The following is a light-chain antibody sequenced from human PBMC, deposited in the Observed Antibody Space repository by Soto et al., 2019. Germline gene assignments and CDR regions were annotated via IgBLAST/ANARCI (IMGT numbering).Light chain of an antibody. Sequence: VITHSPTALSLTTGERATLSCRASQSVSSYLAWYQQKPGQAPRLLIYDASNRATGIPARFSGSGSGTDFTLTISSIAPEDFAVYYCHQRSNWTFGQGTKVDI. CDR3: HQRSNWT. V-gene: IGKV3-11*01. CDR2: DAS. CDR1: QSVSSY. J-gene: IGKJ1*01.